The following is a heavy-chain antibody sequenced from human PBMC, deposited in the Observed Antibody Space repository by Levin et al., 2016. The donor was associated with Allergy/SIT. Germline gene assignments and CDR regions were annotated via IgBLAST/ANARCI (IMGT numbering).Heavy chain of an antibody. D-gene: IGHD6-19*01. J-gene: IGHJ3*01. CDR3: VKAQWLPYDAFDF. CDR2: ISTNGGST. CDR1: GFTFNTYS. Sequence: GGSLRLSCAASGFTFNTYSMHWVRQAPGKGLEYVSAISTNGGSTYYADSVKGRFTISRDNSRNTLYLQMSSLRAEDTALYYCVKAQWLPYDAFDFWGQGTMVTVSP. V-gene: IGHV3-64D*06.